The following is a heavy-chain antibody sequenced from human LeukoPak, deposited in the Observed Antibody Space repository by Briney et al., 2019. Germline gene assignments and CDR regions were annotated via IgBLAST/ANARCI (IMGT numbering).Heavy chain of an antibody. CDR1: GLNFSSYA. CDR3: ARDEDGYNSY. CDR2: ISYDGSNK. Sequence: PGRSLRLSCAASGLNFSSYAMDRVRQAPGKGLEWVAVISYDGSNKYYADSVKGRFTISRDNSKNMLYLQMNSLRAEDTAVYYCARDEDGYNSYWGQGTLVTVSS. D-gene: IGHD5-24*01. J-gene: IGHJ4*02. V-gene: IGHV3-30*01.